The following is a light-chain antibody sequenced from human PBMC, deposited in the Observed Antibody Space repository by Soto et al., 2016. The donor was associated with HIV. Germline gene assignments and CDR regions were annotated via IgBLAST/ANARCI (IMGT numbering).Light chain of an antibody. CDR2: DNS. Sequence: SYVLTRPPSVSVAPGKTARITCGGNNIGSRRVNWYQQKPGQAPLLVVYDNSDRPSGIPERLSGSNSGDTATLTISRVEAGDEADYYCQVWDNSRDHVVFGGGTKLTVL. CDR3: QVWDNSRDHVV. V-gene: IGLV3-21*03. CDR1: NIGSRR. J-gene: IGLJ3*02.